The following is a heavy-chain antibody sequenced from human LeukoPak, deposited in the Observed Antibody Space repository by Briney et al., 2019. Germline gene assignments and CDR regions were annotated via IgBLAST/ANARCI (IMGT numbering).Heavy chain of an antibody. D-gene: IGHD1-1*01. CDR2: IYYSGST. CDR1: GGSISSYY. V-gene: IGHV4-59*08. CDR3: ARKLWNDVSFDY. J-gene: IGHJ4*02. Sequence: PSETLSLTCTVSGGSISSYYWSWIRQPPGKGLEWIGYIYYSGSTNYNPSLKSRVTISVDTSKNQFSLKLSSVTAADTAVYYCARKLWNDVSFDYWGQGTLVTVSS.